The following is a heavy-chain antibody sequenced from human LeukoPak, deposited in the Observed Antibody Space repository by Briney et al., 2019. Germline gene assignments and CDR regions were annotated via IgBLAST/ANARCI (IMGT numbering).Heavy chain of an antibody. D-gene: IGHD5-12*01. Sequence: GGSLRLSCAASGFTFSSYATSWVRQAPGKGLEWVSGISGNGGSTYYADPVKGRFTTSRDNSKTTLYLEMNSLRAEDSAVYYCAKDGRGYSGYGDFDYWGQGTLVTVSS. CDR2: ISGNGGST. V-gene: IGHV3-23*01. CDR1: GFTFSSYA. CDR3: AKDGRGYSGYGDFDY. J-gene: IGHJ4*02.